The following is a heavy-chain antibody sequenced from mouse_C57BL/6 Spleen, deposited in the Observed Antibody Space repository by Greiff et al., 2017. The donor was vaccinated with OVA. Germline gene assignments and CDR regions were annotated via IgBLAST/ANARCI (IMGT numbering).Heavy chain of an antibody. V-gene: IGHV1-82*01. CDR2: IYPGDGDT. D-gene: IGHD2-2*01. CDR3: ARSGGYEDYAMDY. Sequence: VQLQQSGPELVKPGASVKISCKASGYAFSSSWMNWVKQRPGKGLEWLGRIYPGDGDTNYNGKFKGKATLTADKSSSTAYMQLSSLTSEDSAVYFCARSGGYEDYAMDYWGQGTTVTVAS. CDR1: GYAFSSSW. J-gene: IGHJ4*01.